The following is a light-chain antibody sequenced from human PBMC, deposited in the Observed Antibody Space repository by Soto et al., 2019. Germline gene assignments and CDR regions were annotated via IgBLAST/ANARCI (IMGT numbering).Light chain of an antibody. CDR1: SSNIGNNY. J-gene: IGLJ1*01. CDR3: GTWDSSLSAGV. CDR2: DNN. V-gene: IGLV1-51*01. Sequence: QSVLTQPPSVSAAPGQKVTISCSGSSSNIGNNYVSWYQQLPGTAPKLLLYDNNKRPSWIPDRFAGSKSGTSATLGITGLQTGDEADYYCGTWDSSLSAGVFGTGTKVTV.